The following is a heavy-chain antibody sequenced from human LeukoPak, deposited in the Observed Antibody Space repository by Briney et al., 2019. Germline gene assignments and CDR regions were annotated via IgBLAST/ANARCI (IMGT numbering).Heavy chain of an antibody. CDR2: IIPIFGTA. D-gene: IGHD2-15*01. V-gene: IGHV1-69*05. Sequence: ASVKVSCKASGGTFSSYAISWVRQAPGQGLEWMGGIIPIFGTANYAQKLQGRVTMTTDTSTSTAYMELRSLRSDDTAVYYCARTEDFLPDYWGQGTLVTVSS. CDR1: GGTFSSYA. J-gene: IGHJ4*02. CDR3: ARTEDFLPDY.